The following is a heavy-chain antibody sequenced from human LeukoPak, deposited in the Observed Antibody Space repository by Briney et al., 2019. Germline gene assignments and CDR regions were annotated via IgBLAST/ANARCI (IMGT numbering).Heavy chain of an antibody. D-gene: IGHD5-24*01. CDR1: GYTFTSYY. CDR3: ARDIWLLGRDGYNYSDY. CDR2: INPSGGST. V-gene: IGHV1-46*03. J-gene: IGHJ4*02. Sequence: ASVKVSRKASGYTFTSYYMHWVRQAPGQGLEWMGIINPSGGSTSYAQKFQGRVTMTRDTSTSTVYMELSSLRSEDTAVYYCARDIWLLGRDGYNYSDYWGQGTLVTVSS.